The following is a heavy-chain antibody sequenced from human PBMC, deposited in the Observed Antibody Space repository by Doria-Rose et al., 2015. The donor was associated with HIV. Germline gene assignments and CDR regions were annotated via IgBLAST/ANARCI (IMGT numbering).Heavy chain of an antibody. D-gene: IGHD6-13*01. CDR1: GVSLSSPGMG. CDR2: IFSDDER. V-gene: IGHV2-26*01. J-gene: IGHJ4*02. CDR3: ARIKSSRWYHKYYFDF. Sequence: QITLKESGPVLVKPTETLTLTCTVSGVSLSSPGMGVSWIRRPPGKALEWLANIFSDDERSDKTSLESILTISSGTSKSQVVLTMTDMDPVDTATYYCARIKSSRWYHKYYFDFWGQGTLVIVSA.